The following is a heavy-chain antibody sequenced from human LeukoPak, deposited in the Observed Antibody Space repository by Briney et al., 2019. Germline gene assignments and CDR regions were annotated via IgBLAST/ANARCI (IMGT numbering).Heavy chain of an antibody. CDR3: AGTIAAAGTFDY. CDR2: ISSSSSYI. J-gene: IGHJ4*02. Sequence: GGSLRLSCAASGFTFSGYGIHWVRQAPGKGLEWVSSISSSSSYIYYADSVKGRFTISRDNAKNSLYLQMNSLRAEDTAVYYCAGTIAAAGTFDYWGQGTLVTVSS. V-gene: IGHV3-21*04. D-gene: IGHD6-13*01. CDR1: GFTFSGYG.